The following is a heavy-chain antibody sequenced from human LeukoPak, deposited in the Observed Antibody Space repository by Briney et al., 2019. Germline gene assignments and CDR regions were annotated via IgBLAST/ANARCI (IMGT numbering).Heavy chain of an antibody. Sequence: GGSLRLSCAASGFTFSSYAMSWVRQAPGKGLEWVSAISDSGGSTYYADSVKGRFTISRDNSKNTLYLQMNSLRAEDTAVYYCAKEPLFPSQLPYYFDYWGQGTLVTVSS. V-gene: IGHV3-23*01. CDR3: AKEPLFPSQLPYYFDY. CDR2: ISDSGGST. J-gene: IGHJ4*02. D-gene: IGHD2-2*01. CDR1: GFTFSSYA.